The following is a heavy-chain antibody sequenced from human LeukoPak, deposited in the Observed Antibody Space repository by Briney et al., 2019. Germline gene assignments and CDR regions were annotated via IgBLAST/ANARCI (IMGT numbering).Heavy chain of an antibody. CDR1: GFTFSNYG. CDR3: ARDASDTAVVGYFQH. CDR2: IWYDGSNK. V-gene: IGHV3-33*01. D-gene: IGHD5-18*01. Sequence: GGSLRLSCAASGFTFSNYGMHWVRQAPGKGLEWVAVIWYDGSNKYYADSVKGRFTISRDNSKIILYLQINSLRAEDTAVYYCARDASDTAVVGYFQHWGQGTLVTVSS. J-gene: IGHJ1*01.